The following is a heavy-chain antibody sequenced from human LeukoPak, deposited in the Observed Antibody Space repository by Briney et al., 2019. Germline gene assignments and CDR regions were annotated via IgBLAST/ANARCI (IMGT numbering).Heavy chain of an antibody. V-gene: IGHV4-30-4*01. J-gene: IGHJ5*02. Sequence: SETLSLTCTVSGGSISSDDYYWSWIRQPPGKGLEWIGYIYYSGSTYYNPSLKSRVTISVDTSKNQFSLKLSSVTAADTAVYYCARGSHDYGDYWFDPWGQGTLVTVSS. CDR1: GGSISSDDYY. CDR2: IYYSGST. D-gene: IGHD4-17*01. CDR3: ARGSHDYGDYWFDP.